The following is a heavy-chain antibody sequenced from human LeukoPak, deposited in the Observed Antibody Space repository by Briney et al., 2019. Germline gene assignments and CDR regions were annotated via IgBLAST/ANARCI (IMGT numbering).Heavy chain of an antibody. V-gene: IGHV4-59*11. CDR1: GVSISSHY. D-gene: IGHD3-3*01. Sequence: SETLCLTCTVSGVSISSHYWSWIRQPPGMGLEWVGYIYYSGSTNYNPSLKSRVTISVDTSKNQFSLKLSSVTAADTAVYYRARERFLERDNWFDPWGQGTLVNVSS. CDR3: ARERFLERDNWFDP. CDR2: IYYSGST. J-gene: IGHJ5*02.